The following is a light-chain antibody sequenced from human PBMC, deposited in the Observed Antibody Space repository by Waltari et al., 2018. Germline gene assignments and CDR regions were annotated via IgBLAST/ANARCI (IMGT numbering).Light chain of an antibody. CDR1: QSITRW. Sequence: DIQLTQSPPTLAASVGDRVTITCRASQSITRWLAWYQQKPGRAAKLLIYEASNLVTVVPSRFSGTGSGTVFTLTISSLEPDDFATYYCQQFVGYPYTFGQGTKVETK. V-gene: IGKV1-5*03. CDR3: QQFVGYPYT. J-gene: IGKJ2*01. CDR2: EAS.